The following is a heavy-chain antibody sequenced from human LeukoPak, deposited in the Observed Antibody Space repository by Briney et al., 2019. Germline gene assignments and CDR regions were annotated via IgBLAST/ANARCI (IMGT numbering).Heavy chain of an antibody. V-gene: IGHV4-39*07. CDR2: IYYSGST. CDR1: GGSISNSDYY. D-gene: IGHD2-2*01. J-gene: IGHJ4*02. CDR3: ARGDVVVLPAASLYLDY. Sequence: ASETLSLTCTVSGGSISNSDYYWGWIRQPPGKGLEWIGSIYYSGSTNYNPSLKSRVTISVDTSKNQFSLKLSSVTAADTAVYYCARGDVVVLPAASLYLDYWGQGTLVTVSS.